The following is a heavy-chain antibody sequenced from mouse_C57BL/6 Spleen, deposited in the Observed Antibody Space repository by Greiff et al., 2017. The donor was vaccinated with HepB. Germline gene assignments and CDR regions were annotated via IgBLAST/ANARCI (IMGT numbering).Heavy chain of an antibody. J-gene: IGHJ1*03. Sequence: QVQLQQSGAELVRPGSSVKLSCKASGYTFTSYWMHWVKQRPIQGLEWIGNIDPSDSETHYNQKFKDKATLTVDKSSSTAYMQLSSLTSEDSAVYYCATANNYWYFDVWGTGTTVTVSS. V-gene: IGHV1-52*01. CDR3: ATANNYWYFDV. CDR2: IDPSDSET. D-gene: IGHD3-3*01. CDR1: GYTFTSYW.